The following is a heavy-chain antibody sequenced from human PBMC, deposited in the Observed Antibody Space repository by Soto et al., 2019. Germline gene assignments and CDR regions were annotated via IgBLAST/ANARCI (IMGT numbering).Heavy chain of an antibody. D-gene: IGHD3-9*01. V-gene: IGHV1-69*13. CDR3: ARDHGRGRYFDRVTDAFDI. Sequence: SVKVSFKAYRGPFSSYAISLVRQAPGQGLEWMGGIIPIFGTANYAQKFQGRVTITADESTSTAYMELSSLRSEDTAVYYCARDHGRGRYFDRVTDAFDIWGHGTMVTVSS. J-gene: IGHJ3*02. CDR1: RGPFSSYA. CDR2: IIPIFGTA.